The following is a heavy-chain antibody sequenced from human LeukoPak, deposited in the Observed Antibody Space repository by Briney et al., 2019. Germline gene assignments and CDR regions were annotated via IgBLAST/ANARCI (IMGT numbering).Heavy chain of an antibody. V-gene: IGHV4-39*07. CDR1: GGSISSSSYY. Sequence: SETLSLTCTVSGGSISSSSYYWGWIRQPPGKGLEWIGSIYYSGSTYYNPSLKSRVTISVDTSKNQFSLKLSSVTAADTAVYYCARTPFGELSDAFDMWGQGTMVTVSS. CDR3: ARTPFGELSDAFDM. D-gene: IGHD3-10*01. CDR2: IYYSGST. J-gene: IGHJ3*02.